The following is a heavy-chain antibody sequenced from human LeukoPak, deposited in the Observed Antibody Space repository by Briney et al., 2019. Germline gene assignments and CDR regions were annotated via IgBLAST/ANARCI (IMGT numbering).Heavy chain of an antibody. Sequence: GGSLRLSCAASGFSVSSNYLSWVRQAPGRGLEWVSVIYNAGTTYYADFVKGRFTISRDNSKNTVWLQMNSLRVEDTAVYYCATDLTGYPYYFDQWGQGTLVTVSS. CDR2: IYNAGTT. J-gene: IGHJ4*02. V-gene: IGHV3-53*01. CDR1: GFSVSSNY. D-gene: IGHD3-9*01. CDR3: ATDLTGYPYYFDQ.